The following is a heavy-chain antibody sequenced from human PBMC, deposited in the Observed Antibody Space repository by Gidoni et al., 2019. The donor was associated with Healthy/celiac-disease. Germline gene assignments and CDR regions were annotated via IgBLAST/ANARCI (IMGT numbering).Heavy chain of an antibody. CDR3: ATDRITMVRGRYPAHYYYGMDV. CDR1: GYTLTELS. D-gene: IGHD3-10*01. J-gene: IGHJ6*02. Sequence: QVQLVQSGAEVKKPGASVQVSCKVSGYTLTELSMRWVRQAPGKGLEWVGGFDPEDGETIYAQKFQGRVTMTEDTSTDTAYMELSSLRSEDTAVYYCATDRITMVRGRYPAHYYYGMDVWGQGTTVTVSS. V-gene: IGHV1-24*01. CDR2: FDPEDGET.